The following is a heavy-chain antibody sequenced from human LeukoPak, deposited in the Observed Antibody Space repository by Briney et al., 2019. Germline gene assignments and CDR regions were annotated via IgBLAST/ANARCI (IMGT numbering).Heavy chain of an antibody. Sequence: GGSLRLSCAASGFTFSGYNMNWVRQTPGKGLEWVSSITSSSTYTFYADSVKGRFTISRDNARNSLYLQMNSLRAEDTAVYYCARMIYYDSSGHHDYWGQGTLVTVSS. J-gene: IGHJ4*02. D-gene: IGHD3-22*01. V-gene: IGHV3-21*01. CDR1: GFTFSGYN. CDR2: ITSSSTYT. CDR3: ARMIYYDSSGHHDY.